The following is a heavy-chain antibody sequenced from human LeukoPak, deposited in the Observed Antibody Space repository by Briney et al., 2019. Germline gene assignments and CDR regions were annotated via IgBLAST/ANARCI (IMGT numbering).Heavy chain of an antibody. CDR1: GYTFTGYY. D-gene: IGHD6-19*01. V-gene: IGHV1-2*02. Sequence: ASVKVSCKASGYTFTGYYMHWVRQAPGQRLEWMGWINPNSGGTNYAQKFQGRVTMTRDTSISTAYMELSRLRSDDTAVYYCARDLVGIAVAGKGLYYYYMDVWGKGTTVTISS. CDR3: ARDLVGIAVAGKGLYYYYMDV. CDR2: INPNSGGT. J-gene: IGHJ6*03.